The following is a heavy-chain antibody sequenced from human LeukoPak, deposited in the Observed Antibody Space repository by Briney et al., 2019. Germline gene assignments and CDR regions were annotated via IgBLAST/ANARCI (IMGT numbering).Heavy chain of an antibody. D-gene: IGHD5-12*01. CDR3: ARIMVATTREAFDY. J-gene: IGHJ4*02. CDR1: GFTFSSYE. Sequence: GGSLRLSCAASGFTFSSYEMNWVRQAPGKGLEWVSYISSSGSAIYYADSVKGRFTISRDNAKNSLYLQMNSLRAEDTAIYYCARIMVATTREAFDYWGQGTRVTVSS. V-gene: IGHV3-48*03. CDR2: ISSSGSAI.